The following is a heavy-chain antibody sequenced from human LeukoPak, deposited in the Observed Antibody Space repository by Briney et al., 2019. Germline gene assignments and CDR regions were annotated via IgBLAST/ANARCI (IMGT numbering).Heavy chain of an antibody. V-gene: IGHV3-7*03. CDR3: AKDLQSSGWYYYFDY. J-gene: IGHJ4*02. CDR1: GFTFSSYS. D-gene: IGHD6-19*01. CDR2: IKQDGSEK. Sequence: GGSLRLSCAASGFTFSSYSMSWVRQAPGKGLEWVANIKQDGSEKYYVDSVKGRFTISRDNAKNSLYLQMNSLRAEDTAVYYCAKDLQSSGWYYYFDYWGQGTLVTVSS.